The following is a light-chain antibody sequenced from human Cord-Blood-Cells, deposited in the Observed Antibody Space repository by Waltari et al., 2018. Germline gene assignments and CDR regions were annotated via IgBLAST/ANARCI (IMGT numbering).Light chain of an antibody. CDR2: EVS. J-gene: IGLJ3*02. Sequence: HSVTISCTGTSSDVGGYNYVSWYQQHPGKAPKLMIYEVSKRPSGVPDRFSGSKSGNTASLTVSGRQAEDEADYYCSSYAGSNNWVFGGGTKLTVL. V-gene: IGLV2-8*01. CDR3: SSYAGSNNWV. CDR1: SSDVGGYNY.